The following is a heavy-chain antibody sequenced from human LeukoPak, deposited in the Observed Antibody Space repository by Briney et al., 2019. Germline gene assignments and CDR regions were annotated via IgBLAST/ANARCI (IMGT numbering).Heavy chain of an antibody. CDR2: ISGSGGST. CDR1: GFTFNNYG. J-gene: IGHJ4*02. D-gene: IGHD3-22*01. CDR3: AKDLTLYYYDSSGYYS. V-gene: IGHV3-23*01. Sequence: PGGSLRLSCAASGFTFNNYGMSWVRQAPGKGLEWVSAISGSGGSTYYADSVKGRFTISRDNSKNTLYLQMNSLRAEDTAVYYCAKDLTLYYYDSSGYYSWGQGTLVTVSS.